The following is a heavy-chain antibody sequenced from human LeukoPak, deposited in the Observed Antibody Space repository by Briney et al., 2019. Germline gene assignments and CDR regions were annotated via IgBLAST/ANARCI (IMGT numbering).Heavy chain of an antibody. CDR2: INHSGST. CDR1: GGSFSGYY. J-gene: IGHJ4*02. V-gene: IGHV4-34*01. CDR3: AMEVPREGYYDSSGFSH. Sequence: PSETLSLTCAVYGGSFSGYYWSWIRQPPGKGLEWNGEINHSGSTNYNPSLKSRVTISVDTSKNQFSLKLSSVTAADTAVYYCAMEVPREGYYDSSGFSHWGQGTLVTVSS. D-gene: IGHD3-22*01.